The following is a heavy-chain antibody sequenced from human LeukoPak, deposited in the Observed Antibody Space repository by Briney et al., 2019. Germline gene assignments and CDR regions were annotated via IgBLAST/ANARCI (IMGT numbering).Heavy chain of an antibody. CDR2: IIPIFGTA. D-gene: IGHD6-19*01. CDR3: ARGIGSGWYGWFDP. J-gene: IGHJ5*02. V-gene: IGHV1-69*13. CDR1: GGTFSSYA. Sequence: SAKVSCKASGGTFSSYAISWVRQAPGQGLEWMGGIIPIFGTANYAQKFQGRVTITADESTSTAYMELSSLRSEDTAVYYCARGIGSGWYGWFDPWGQGTLVTVSS.